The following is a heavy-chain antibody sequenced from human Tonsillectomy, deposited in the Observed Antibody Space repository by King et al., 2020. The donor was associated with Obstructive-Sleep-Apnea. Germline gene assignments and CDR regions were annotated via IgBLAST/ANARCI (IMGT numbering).Heavy chain of an antibody. V-gene: IGHV3-48*03. D-gene: IGHD3-22*01. CDR1: GFTFSSYS. CDR3: AREGGYYDSSGYAPIFDY. Sequence: VQLVESGGGLVQPGGSLRLSCAASGFTFSSYSLHWVRQSPGKGLEWLSYISSGGTTIYYADSVQGLFTISRDNAKNSLSLQINSLSAEDTAVYFCAREGGYYDSSGYAPIFDYWGQGTLVTVSS. J-gene: IGHJ4*02. CDR2: ISSGGTTI.